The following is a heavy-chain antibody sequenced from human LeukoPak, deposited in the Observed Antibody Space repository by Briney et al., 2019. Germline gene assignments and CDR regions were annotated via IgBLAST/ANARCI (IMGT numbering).Heavy chain of an antibody. D-gene: IGHD6-13*01. CDR3: ARDVIGYTSSWYSDY. CDR2: INHSGST. V-gene: IGHV4-34*01. Sequence: SETLSLTCAVYGGSFSGYYWSWIRKPPGKGLEWIGEINHSGSTNYNPSLKSRVTISVDTSKNQFSLKLNSVTAADTGVYYCARDVIGYTSSWYSDYWGQGSLVTVSS. J-gene: IGHJ4*02. CDR1: GGSFSGYY.